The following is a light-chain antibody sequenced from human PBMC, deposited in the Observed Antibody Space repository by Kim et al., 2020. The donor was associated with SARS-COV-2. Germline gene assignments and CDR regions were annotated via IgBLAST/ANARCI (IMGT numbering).Light chain of an antibody. Sequence: DVVMTQSPLSLPVTLGQPASISCRSSQSLVYSDGNTYLNWFQQRPGQSPRRLIYKVSNRDSGVPDRFSGSGSGTDFILKISRVEAEEVGVYYCMQGIHPITFGQGTRLEIK. J-gene: IGKJ5*01. CDR3: MQGIHPIT. CDR2: KVS. CDR1: QSLVYSDGNTY. V-gene: IGKV2-30*01.